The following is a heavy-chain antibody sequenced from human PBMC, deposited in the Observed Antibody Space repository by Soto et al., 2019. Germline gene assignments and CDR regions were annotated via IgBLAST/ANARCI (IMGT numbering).Heavy chain of an antibody. CDR1: GFTFSSYA. J-gene: IGHJ4*02. Sequence: GGSLRLSCAASGFTFSSYAMHWVRQAPGKGLEWVSSISGNGGITYYADSVKGRFTISRDNSKNTLYLQMNSLRAEDTAVYYCAKDYCSGGSCYLVFDYWGQGTLVTVSS. D-gene: IGHD2-15*01. CDR2: ISGNGGIT. CDR3: AKDYCSGGSCYLVFDY. V-gene: IGHV3-23*01.